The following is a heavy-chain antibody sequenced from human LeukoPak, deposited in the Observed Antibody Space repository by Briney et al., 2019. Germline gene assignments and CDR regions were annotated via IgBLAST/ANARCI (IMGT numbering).Heavy chain of an antibody. J-gene: IGHJ3*02. CDR1: GYTFTSYG. CDR3: ARGPLGGDTFDI. Sequence: ASVKVSCKASGYTFTSYGISWVRQAPGQGLEWMGWMNPNSGNTGYAQKFQGRVTMTRNTSISTAYMELSSLRSEDTAVYYCARGPLGGDTFDIWGQGTMVTVSS. V-gene: IGHV1-8*02. CDR2: MNPNSGNT. D-gene: IGHD3-10*01.